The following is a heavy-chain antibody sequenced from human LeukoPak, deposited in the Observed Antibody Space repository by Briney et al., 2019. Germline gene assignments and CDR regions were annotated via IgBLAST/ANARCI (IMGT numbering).Heavy chain of an antibody. J-gene: IGHJ4*02. CDR1: GGSISSSSHY. D-gene: IGHD6-19*01. V-gene: IGHV4-39*02. CDR2: INKSGAT. CDR3: ARRLIAVTGTGAWVFDL. Sequence: PSETLSPTCTVSGGSISSSSHYWGWIRQSPGKGLEWIGSINKSGATYYNPSLESRVTISIDTSKSHFSLKVNSVTAADTAVYYCARRLIAVTGTGAWVFDLWGQGILVTVSS.